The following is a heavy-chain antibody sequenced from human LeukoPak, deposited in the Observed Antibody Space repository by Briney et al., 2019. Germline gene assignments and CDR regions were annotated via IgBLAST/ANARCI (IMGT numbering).Heavy chain of an antibody. J-gene: IGHJ4*02. D-gene: IGHD7-27*01. CDR2: FDPEDGET. V-gene: IGHV1-24*01. Sequence: ASVKVSCKGSGYTLTKLSMHWVRQAPGKGLEWMGGFDPEDGETIYAQRFQGRVTMTEDTSTDTAYMELSSLRSEDTAVYYCAADRNWGKGYYFDYWGQGTLVTVSS. CDR3: AADRNWGKGYYFDY. CDR1: GYTLTKLS.